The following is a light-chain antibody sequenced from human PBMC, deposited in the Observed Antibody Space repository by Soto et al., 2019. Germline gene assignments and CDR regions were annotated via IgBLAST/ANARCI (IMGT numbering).Light chain of an antibody. J-gene: IGKJ1*01. V-gene: IGKV2-30*01. CDR2: QIS. Sequence: DIVMTQSPLSLPVTLGQSASISCRSSQSLLNSDGSTYLNWFQQRPGQSPRRLIYQISTRDSGVPDRFSGSGSGYDCTLKSSRVEAEDVGVYYCMQATHWPRTFGQGTKVEIK. CDR1: QSLLNSDGSTY. CDR3: MQATHWPRT.